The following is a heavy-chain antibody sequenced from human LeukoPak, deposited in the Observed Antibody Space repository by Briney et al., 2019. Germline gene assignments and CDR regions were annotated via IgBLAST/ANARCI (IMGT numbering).Heavy chain of an antibody. V-gene: IGHV4-31*03. CDR3: ARFSAEGGYFNY. Sequence: PSQTLSLTCTVSGGSISSGGYYWSWIRQHPGMGLEWIGYIYYSGSTYYNPSLKSRVTISVDTSKNQFSLKLSSVTAADTAVYYCARFSAEGGYFNYWGQGTLVTVSS. CDR2: IYYSGST. D-gene: IGHD3-22*01. CDR1: GGSISSGGYY. J-gene: IGHJ4*02.